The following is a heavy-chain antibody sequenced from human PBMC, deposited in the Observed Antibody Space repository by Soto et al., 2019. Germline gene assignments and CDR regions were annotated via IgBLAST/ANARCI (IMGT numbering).Heavy chain of an antibody. J-gene: IGHJ5*02. V-gene: IGHV2-5*02. D-gene: IGHD4-17*01. CDR3: AHRPYNTMTKRVWFDP. CDR1: GFSLSTSGMG. Sequence: QITLKESGPTLVKPTQTLTLTCTFSGFSLSTSGMGVGWIRQPPGKALEWLALIYWDDDKRYSPSLKSRLTITRDTSKNQVVLTMTNMDPVDTATYYCAHRPYNTMTKRVWFDPWGQGTLVTVSS. CDR2: IYWDDDK.